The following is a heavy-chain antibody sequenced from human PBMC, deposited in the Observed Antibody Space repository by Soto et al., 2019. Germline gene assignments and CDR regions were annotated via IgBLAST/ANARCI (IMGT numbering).Heavy chain of an antibody. CDR3: ATTTVTTLYYYYGMDV. D-gene: IGHD4-17*01. Sequence: ASVKVSCKASGGTFSSYAISWVRQAPGQGLEWMGGIIPIFGTANYAQKFQGRVTITADESTSTAYMELSSLRSEDTAVYYCATTTVTTLYYYYGMDVWGQGTTVTVSS. J-gene: IGHJ6*02. V-gene: IGHV1-69*13. CDR1: GGTFSSYA. CDR2: IIPIFGTA.